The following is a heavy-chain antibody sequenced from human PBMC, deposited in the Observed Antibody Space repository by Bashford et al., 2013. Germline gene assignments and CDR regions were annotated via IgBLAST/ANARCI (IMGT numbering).Heavy chain of an antibody. V-gene: IGHV2-5*02. D-gene: IGHD2-2*01. J-gene: IGHJ4*02. CDR3: AHFGLRTAAASRYYFDY. CDR1: GFSFSTPEGR. CDR2: FIGMMI. Sequence: PTXVNPHRPHADLHFSGFSFSTPEGRLGWIRQPPGEALDGLHSFIGMMISATSPSLKSRLTITKDTSRNQVALTMTSMDPVDTATYYCAHFGLRTAAASRYYFDYWGQGTLVTVSS.